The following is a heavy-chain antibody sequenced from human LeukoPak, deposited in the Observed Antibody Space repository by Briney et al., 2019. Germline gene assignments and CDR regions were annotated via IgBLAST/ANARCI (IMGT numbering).Heavy chain of an antibody. CDR1: GFTFSNYE. CDR3: ARRNIAAAALDY. CDR2: ISTSGRTI. Sequence: GGSLRLSCAASGFTFSNYEMNWVRQAPGKGLEWVSYISTSGRTIYYADSVKGRFTISRDNAKNALYLQMNSLRAEDTAVYYCARRNIAAAALDYWGQGTLVTVSS. D-gene: IGHD6-13*01. J-gene: IGHJ4*02. V-gene: IGHV3-48*03.